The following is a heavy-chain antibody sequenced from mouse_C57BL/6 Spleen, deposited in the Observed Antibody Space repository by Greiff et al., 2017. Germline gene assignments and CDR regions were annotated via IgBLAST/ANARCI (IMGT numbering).Heavy chain of an antibody. Sequence: VQLVESGPGLVAPSQSLSITCTVSGFSLTSYGVHWVRQPPGKGLEWLVVIWSDGSTTYNSALKSRLSISKDNSKSQVFLKMNSLQTDDTAMYYCARHRGHYDYDWYFDVWGTGTTVTVSS. D-gene: IGHD2-4*01. J-gene: IGHJ1*03. CDR3: ARHRGHYDYDWYFDV. V-gene: IGHV2-6-1*01. CDR1: GFSLTSYG. CDR2: IWSDGST.